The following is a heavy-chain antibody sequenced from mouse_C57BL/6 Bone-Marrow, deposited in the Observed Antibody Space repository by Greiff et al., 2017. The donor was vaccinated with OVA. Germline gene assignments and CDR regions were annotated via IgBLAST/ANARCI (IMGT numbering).Heavy chain of an antibody. CDR3: ASYDYDGGMDY. Sequence: VQLQQSGPGLVAPSQSLSITCTVSGFSLTSYGVDWVRQSPGKGLEWLGVIWGVGSTNYNSALKSRLSISKDNSKSQVFLKMNSLQTDDTAMYYCASYDYDGGMDYWGQGTSVTVSS. J-gene: IGHJ4*01. V-gene: IGHV2-6*01. D-gene: IGHD2-4*01. CDR1: GFSLTSYG. CDR2: IWGVGST.